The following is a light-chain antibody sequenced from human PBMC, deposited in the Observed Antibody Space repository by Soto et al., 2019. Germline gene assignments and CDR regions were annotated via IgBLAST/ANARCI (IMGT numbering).Light chain of an antibody. V-gene: IGLV2-8*01. CDR2: EVI. J-gene: IGLJ1*01. CDR3: SSYAGNNFYV. CDR1: SSDVGGYNY. Sequence: QSALTQPPSASGSPGQSVAISCTGTSSDVGGYNYVSWYQQHPGKAPKLMIFEVIQRPSGVPDRFSGSKSGNTASLTVSGLQAEDEADYYCSSYAGNNFYVFGTGTMLTVL.